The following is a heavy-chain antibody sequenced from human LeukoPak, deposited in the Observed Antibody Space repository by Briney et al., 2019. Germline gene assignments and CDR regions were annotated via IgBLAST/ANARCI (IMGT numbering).Heavy chain of an antibody. V-gene: IGHV3-7*01. CDR2: INEDGREK. D-gene: IGHD3-10*01. CDR1: GFTFSSYW. CDR3: ARAGDRGACDY. Sequence: GGSLRLSCAASGFTFSSYWMSWVRQAPGKELEWVANINEDGREKYHVDSVEGRFTVSRDNTKNSLFLQMDSLRTEDTAVYYCARAGDRGACDYCGQGILVTVSS. J-gene: IGHJ4*02.